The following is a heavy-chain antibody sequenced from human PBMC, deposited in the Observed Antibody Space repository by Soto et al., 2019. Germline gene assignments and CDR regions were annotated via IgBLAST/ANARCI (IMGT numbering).Heavy chain of an antibody. J-gene: IGHJ5*02. D-gene: IGHD2-21*02. V-gene: IGHV4-4*01. CDR2: VYHTGDT. CDR1: GGTVASSHW. CDR3: AREIVTAGGNNYFDP. Sequence: LSLPCGVSGGTVASSHWWSWVRQSPGRGLEWIGNVYHTGDTNFNPSLQSRVTFSVDKSNNQFSLRLTSVTAADTAVYFCAREIVTAGGNNYFDPWGPGTLVTVSS.